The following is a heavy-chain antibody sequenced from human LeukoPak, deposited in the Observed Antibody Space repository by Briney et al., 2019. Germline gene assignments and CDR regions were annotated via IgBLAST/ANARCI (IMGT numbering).Heavy chain of an antibody. J-gene: IGHJ4*02. D-gene: IGHD3-22*01. CDR3: ARFYSSGYYYGY. CDR2: ISAYNGNT. Sequence: ASVKVSCKASGYTFTSYGISWLRQAPGQGLEWMGWISAYNGNTNYAQKLQGRVTMTTDTSTSTAYMELRSLRSDDTAVYYCARFYSSGYYYGYWGQGTLVTVSS. V-gene: IGHV1-18*01. CDR1: GYTFTSYG.